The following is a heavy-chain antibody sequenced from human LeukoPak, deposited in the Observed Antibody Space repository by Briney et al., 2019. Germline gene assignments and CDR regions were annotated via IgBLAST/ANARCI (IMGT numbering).Heavy chain of an antibody. CDR3: ARVGGYSSGLYYFDY. CDR1: GGSFSGYY. Sequence: SETLSLTCAVYGGSFSGYYWSWIRQPPGKGLEWIGEINHSGSTNYNPSLKSRVTISVDTSKNQFSLKLSSVTAADTAVYYYARVGGYSSGLYYFDYWGQGTLVTVSS. J-gene: IGHJ4*02. CDR2: INHSGST. D-gene: IGHD6-19*01. V-gene: IGHV4-34*01.